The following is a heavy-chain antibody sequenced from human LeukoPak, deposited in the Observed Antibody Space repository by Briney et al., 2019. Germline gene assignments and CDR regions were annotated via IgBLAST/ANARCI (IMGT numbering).Heavy chain of an antibody. CDR1: GDSVSSKNGA. CDR2: TYYRSKWYN. CDR3: ARDFGTTGWHTFDH. D-gene: IGHD6-19*01. J-gene: IGHJ4*02. Sequence: SQTLSLTCVVSGDSVSSKNGAWNWIRQSPWRGLEWLGRTYYRSKWYNDYAESMEGRMTISQDTSKNQYSLHLNSVTPDDTAVYYCARDFGTTGWHTFDHWGQGTLVTVSS. V-gene: IGHV6-1*01.